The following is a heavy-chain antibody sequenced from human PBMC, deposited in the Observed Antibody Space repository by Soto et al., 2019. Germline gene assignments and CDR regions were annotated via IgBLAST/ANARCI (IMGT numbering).Heavy chain of an antibody. J-gene: IGHJ4*02. D-gene: IGHD2-15*01. CDR1: GFTFSSYA. V-gene: IGHV3-23*01. Sequence: EVQLLESGGGLVQPGGSLRLSCAASGFTFSSYAMSWVRQAPGKGLEWVSAISGSGGSTYYADSVKGRFTISRDNSKNTLYLQMNGLRAEDTAVYYCAKGGYCSGGSCFFGGSDYWGQGTLVTVSS. CDR2: ISGSGGST. CDR3: AKGGYCSGGSCFFGGSDY.